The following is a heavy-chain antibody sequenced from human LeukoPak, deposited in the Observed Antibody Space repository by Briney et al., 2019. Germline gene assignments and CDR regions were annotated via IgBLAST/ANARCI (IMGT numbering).Heavy chain of an antibody. CDR1: GGSISGHY. J-gene: IGHJ4*02. D-gene: IGHD1-26*01. CDR3: ARLSPAGGGATYFDY. Sequence: SETLSLTCSVSGGSISGHYWSWIRQPAEKGLEFIGRMHTSGNSDYAPSLKSRVTMSVDTSKNQFSLKLTSMTAADTAVYYCARLSPAGGGATYFDYWGQGTLVTVSS. CDR2: MHTSGNS. V-gene: IGHV4-4*07.